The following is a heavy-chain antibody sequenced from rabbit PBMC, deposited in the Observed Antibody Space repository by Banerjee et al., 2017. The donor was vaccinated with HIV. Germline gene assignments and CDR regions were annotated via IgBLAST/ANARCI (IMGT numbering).Heavy chain of an antibody. V-gene: IGHV1S45*01. CDR2: IVTSSGDT. J-gene: IGHJ4*01. Sequence: QEQLEESGGDLVKPEGSLTLTCTASGFSFSNGYVMCWVRQAPGKGLEWIACIVTSSGDTTYASWAKGRFTISRTSSTTVTLQMTSLTAADTATYFCASHPDSSWGLWGPGTLVTVS. D-gene: IGHD4-2*01. CDR1: GFSFSNGYV. CDR3: ASHPDSSWGL.